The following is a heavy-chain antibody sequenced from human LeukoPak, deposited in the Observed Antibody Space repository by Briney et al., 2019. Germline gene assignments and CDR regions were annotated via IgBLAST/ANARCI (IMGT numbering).Heavy chain of an antibody. Sequence: GRSLRLSCAASGFTFSSYAMHWVRQAPGKGLEWVAVISYDGSNKYYADSVKGRFTISRDNSKNTLYLQMNSLRAEDTAVYYCAKVGPYYDILTGYYYGMDVWGQGTTVTVSS. J-gene: IGHJ6*02. CDR3: AKVGPYYDILTGYYYGMDV. CDR1: GFTFSSYA. D-gene: IGHD3-9*01. CDR2: ISYDGSNK. V-gene: IGHV3-30-3*01.